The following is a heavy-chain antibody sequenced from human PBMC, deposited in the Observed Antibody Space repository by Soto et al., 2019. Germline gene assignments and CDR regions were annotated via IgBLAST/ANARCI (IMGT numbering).Heavy chain of an antibody. Sequence: PSATLSITCIVSGASISSYYWNWIRQPPGKGLEWLGYVYYTGSTKYNPSLQSRVTMSVDTSKNQLSLSAEDTAVYHCAKNQGVELVPLATVDWFDPWGQGSVVTVSS. CDR3: AKNQGVELVPLATVDWFDP. CDR2: VYYTGST. V-gene: IGHV4-59*12. CDR1: GASISSYY. D-gene: IGHD1-26*01. J-gene: IGHJ5*02.